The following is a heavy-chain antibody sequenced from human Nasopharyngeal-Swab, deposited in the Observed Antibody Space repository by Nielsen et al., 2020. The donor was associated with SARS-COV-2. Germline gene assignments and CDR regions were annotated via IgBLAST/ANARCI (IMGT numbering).Heavy chain of an antibody. CDR3: ARPSSLLWLGEGRGAFDV. CDR2: ISYERSQK. CDR1: GFPFNNYP. V-gene: IGHV3-30*04. J-gene: IGHJ3*01. Sequence: SLKLSCVTPGFPFNNYPMHWVRQAAGKGLELVAVISYERSQKKYADFVKGRFTVSRDSSTNTVFQQMNSLKVEDTAVDYCARPSSLLWLGEGRGAFDVWGQGTMLIVSS. D-gene: IGHD3-10*01.